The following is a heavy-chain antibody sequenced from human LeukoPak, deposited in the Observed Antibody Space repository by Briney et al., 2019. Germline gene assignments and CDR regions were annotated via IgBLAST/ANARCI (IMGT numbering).Heavy chain of an antibody. V-gene: IGHV3-66*01. CDR2: IYSGGST. CDR3: ARDFMATITDY. Sequence: QAGGSLRLSCAASGFTVSDNYMSWVRQAPGKGLEWVSVIYSGGSTYYADSVKGRFTISRDNSKNTLYLQTNSLRAEDTAVYYCARDFMATITDYWGQGTLVTVSS. D-gene: IGHD5-24*01. CDR1: GFTVSDNY. J-gene: IGHJ4*02.